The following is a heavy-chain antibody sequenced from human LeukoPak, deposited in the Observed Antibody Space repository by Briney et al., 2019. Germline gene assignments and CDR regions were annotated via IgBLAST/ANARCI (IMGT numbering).Heavy chain of an antibody. CDR2: ISSSSSYI. V-gene: IGHV3-21*01. D-gene: IGHD3-9*01. CDR3: AREISYDILTGYYWYYGMDV. Sequence: PGGSLRLSCAASGFTFSSYSMNWVRQAPGKALEWVSSISSSSSYIYYADSVKGRFTISRDNAKNSLYLQMNSLRAEDTAVYYCAREISYDILTGYYWYYGMDVWGQGTTVTVSS. CDR1: GFTFSSYS. J-gene: IGHJ6*02.